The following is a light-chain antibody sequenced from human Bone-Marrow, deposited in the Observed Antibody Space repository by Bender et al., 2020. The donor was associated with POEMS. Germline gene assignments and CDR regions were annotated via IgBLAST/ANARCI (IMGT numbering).Light chain of an antibody. J-gene: IGLJ1*01. CDR3: CSYAGLKTFV. CDR2: DVT. V-gene: IGLV2-23*02. CDR1: SGDVGRFDL. Sequence: QSVLTQPPSVSGAPGQTVTISCTGTSGDVGRFDLVSWYQQHPGKAPKLVISDVTERPSGVSPRFSGSKSGSTAFLTISALQAEDEADYYCCSYAGLKTFVFGTGTAVSVL.